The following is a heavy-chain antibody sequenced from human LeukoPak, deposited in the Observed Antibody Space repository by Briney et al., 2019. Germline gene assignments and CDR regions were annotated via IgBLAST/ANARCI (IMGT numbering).Heavy chain of an antibody. V-gene: IGHV3-21*01. CDR1: GFTFSSYC. Sequence: PGGSLRLSCAASGFTFSSYCMNWVSQAPGKGLEWVSSISNNSSYIYYADSVKGGFTISRDNAKNSLYLQMNSLRAEDTAVYYCARDYPECCSGGSCYWNYYYYMGVWGKGTTVTVSS. CDR3: ARDYPECCSGGSCYWNYYYYMGV. D-gene: IGHD2-15*01. CDR2: ISNNSSYI. J-gene: IGHJ6*03.